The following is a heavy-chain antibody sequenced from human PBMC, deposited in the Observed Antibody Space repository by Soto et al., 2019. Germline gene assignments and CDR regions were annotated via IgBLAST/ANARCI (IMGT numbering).Heavy chain of an antibody. CDR2: IIPIFGTA. V-gene: IGHV1-69*13. Sequence: QVQLVQSGAEVKKPGASVKVSCKVSGYTLTELSMHWVRQAPGQGLEWMGGIIPIFGTANYAQKFQGRVTITADESTSTAYMELSSLGSEDTAVYYCARDQRGGLLLDYYGMDVWGQGTTVTVSS. CDR1: GYTLTELS. D-gene: IGHD3-16*01. J-gene: IGHJ6*02. CDR3: ARDQRGGLLLDYYGMDV.